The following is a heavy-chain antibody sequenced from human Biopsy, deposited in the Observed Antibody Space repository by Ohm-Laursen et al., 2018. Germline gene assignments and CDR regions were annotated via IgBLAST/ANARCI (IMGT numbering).Heavy chain of an antibody. CDR1: GGTFINYA. CDR3: AGGPHSGGHSCFDY. CDR2: IIPMFGTA. V-gene: IGHV1-69*01. Sequence: SSVTVSCKVSGGTFINYAISWVRQPPGHGLEWLGGIIPMFGTANYAQMFQGRVTISADESTSTSYMELSSLTTEDTAIYYGAGGPHSGGHSCFDYWGRGTLVTVSS. J-gene: IGHJ4*02. D-gene: IGHD1-26*01.